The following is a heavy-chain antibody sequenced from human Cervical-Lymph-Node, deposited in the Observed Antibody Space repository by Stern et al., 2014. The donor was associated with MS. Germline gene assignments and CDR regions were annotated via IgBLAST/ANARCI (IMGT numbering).Heavy chain of an antibody. V-gene: IGHV3-30*03. CDR1: GFTFSSYG. CDR3: ARDYEDTSMLFDH. CDR2: ISYDGNHK. D-gene: IGHD2-8*01. J-gene: IGHJ4*02. Sequence: VQLVQSGGALVQPGRSLRLSCAASGFTFSSYGMHLVRQAPGKGLEWDTVISYDGNHKYYAASVKGRFTISRDNSKNTLHLQMNSVTPDDTAIYYCARDYEDTSMLFDHWGQGTLVTVSS.